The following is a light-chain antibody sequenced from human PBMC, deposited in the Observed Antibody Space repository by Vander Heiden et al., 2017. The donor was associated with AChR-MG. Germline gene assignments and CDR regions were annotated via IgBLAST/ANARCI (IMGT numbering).Light chain of an antibody. J-gene: IGKJ2*03. Sequence: DIQMTQSPCLLSAAVGDRVTITCLASQSINSYLNWYQQKPGKAPKLLIYAASSLQSGVPSRFSGSGSGTDFTLTISSLQPEDFATYYCQQSYSTPPGFGQGTKLEIK. CDR2: AAS. CDR1: QSINSY. V-gene: IGKV1-39*01. CDR3: QQSYSTPPG.